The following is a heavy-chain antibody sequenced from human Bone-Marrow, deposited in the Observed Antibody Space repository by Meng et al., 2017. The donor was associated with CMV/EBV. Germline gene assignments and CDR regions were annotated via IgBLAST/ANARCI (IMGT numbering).Heavy chain of an antibody. CDR2: INPNSGGT. J-gene: IGHJ6*02. CDR3: ARDRVTMVRGVGYYYYGMDV. Sequence: ASLQVSCKAAGDTFTGYYMHWVRQAPGQGLEWRGWINPNSGGTNYAQKFQGRVTMTRDTYISTAYMELSRLRSDDTAVYYCARDRVTMVRGVGYYYYGMDVWGQGTTVTVSS. D-gene: IGHD3-10*01. V-gene: IGHV1-2*02. CDR1: GDTFTGYY.